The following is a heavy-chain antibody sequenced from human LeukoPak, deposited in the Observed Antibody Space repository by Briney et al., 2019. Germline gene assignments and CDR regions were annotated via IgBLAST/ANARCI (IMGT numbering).Heavy chain of an antibody. CDR1: GFTFSSYA. D-gene: IGHD3-22*01. CDR2: ISGSGGSI. Sequence: PGGSLRLSCAASGFTFSSYAMSWVRQAPGKGLEWVSAISGSGGSIYYADSVKGRFTISRDNSKNTLYLQMNSLRAEDTAVYYCAKGVGSSGRPVYYFDYWGQGTLVTVSS. J-gene: IGHJ4*02. V-gene: IGHV3-23*01. CDR3: AKGVGSSGRPVYYFDY.